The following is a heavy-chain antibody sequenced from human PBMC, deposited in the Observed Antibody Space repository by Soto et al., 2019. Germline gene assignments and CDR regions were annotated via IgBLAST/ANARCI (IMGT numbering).Heavy chain of an antibody. CDR2: ISYDGSNK. J-gene: IGHJ3*02. V-gene: IGHV3-30-3*01. Sequence: GGSLRLSCAASGFTFSSYAMHWVRQAPGKGLEWVAVISYDGSNKYYADSVKGRFTISRDNSKNTLYLQMNSLRAEDTAVYYGASPYDSSGYDAFDIWGQGTMVTVSS. D-gene: IGHD3-22*01. CDR3: ASPYDSSGYDAFDI. CDR1: GFTFSSYA.